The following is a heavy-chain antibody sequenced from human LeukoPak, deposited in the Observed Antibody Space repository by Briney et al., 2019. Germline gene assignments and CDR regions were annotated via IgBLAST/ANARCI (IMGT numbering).Heavy chain of an antibody. CDR2: ITSSGSTI. CDR1: GFTFSSYE. CDR3: ARVTFNYFDY. J-gene: IGHJ4*02. Sequence: GGSLRLSCAASGFTFSSYEMNWVRQAPGKGLEWVPYITSSGSTIHYADSVKGRFTISRDNAKNSLYLQMNSLRAEDTAVYYCARVTFNYFDYWGQGTLVTVSS. D-gene: IGHD1-14*01. V-gene: IGHV3-48*03.